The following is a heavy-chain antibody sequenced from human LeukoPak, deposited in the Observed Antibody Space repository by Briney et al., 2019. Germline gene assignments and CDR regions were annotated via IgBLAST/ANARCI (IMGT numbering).Heavy chain of an antibody. CDR1: GFTFSGHW. V-gene: IGHV3-7*03. CDR3: ATPLDYRDSSGFHQGGD. Sequence: PGGSLRLSCAASGFTFSGHWMTWVRQAPGKGLEWVANIKEDGSKKNYVDSVKGRFTISRDNAKNSLYLQMTSLRAEDTAMYYCATPLDYRDSSGFHQGGDWGQETLVTVSS. CDR2: IKEDGSKK. D-gene: IGHD3-22*01. J-gene: IGHJ4*02.